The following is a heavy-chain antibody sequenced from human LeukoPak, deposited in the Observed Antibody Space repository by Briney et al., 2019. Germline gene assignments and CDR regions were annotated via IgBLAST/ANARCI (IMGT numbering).Heavy chain of an antibody. CDR2: IIPIFGTA. CDR3: ARDVSSSSLVDY. V-gene: IGHV1-69*05. Sequence: ASVKVSCKASGGTFSSYAISWVRQAPGQGLEWMGGIIPIFGTANYAQKFQGRVTMTRDTSISTAYMELSRLRSDDTAVYYCARDVSSSSLVDYWGQGTLVTVSS. CDR1: GGTFSSYA. D-gene: IGHD6-6*01. J-gene: IGHJ4*02.